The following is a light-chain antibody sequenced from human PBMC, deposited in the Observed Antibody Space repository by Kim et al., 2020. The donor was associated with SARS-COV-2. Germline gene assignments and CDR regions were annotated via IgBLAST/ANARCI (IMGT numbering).Light chain of an antibody. V-gene: IGLV7-46*01. CDR1: SGAFASGHY. CDR2: DST. J-gene: IGLJ2*01. Sequence: AGTVTLTCASTSGAFASGHYASWFQHKPGQAPRKMIYDSTHKHSWTPARFSGSLLGGSAALTLSGAQPEDEADYYCLLSYSGLVFFGGGTQLTVL. CDR3: LLSYSGLVF.